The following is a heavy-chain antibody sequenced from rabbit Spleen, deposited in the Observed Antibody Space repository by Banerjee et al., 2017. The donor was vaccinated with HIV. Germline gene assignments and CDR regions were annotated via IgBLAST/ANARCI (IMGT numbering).Heavy chain of an antibody. J-gene: IGHJ3*01. CDR1: GIDFTNYY. Sequence: QLTETGGGLVQPGGSLTLSCKASGIDFTNYYITWVRQAPGKGLVWIGIIYAAKGSTDYASWVSGRFNISSDNAQSTVDLKMTSLTAADTATYFCARAIVPWLGLTRLDLWGPGTLVTVS. CDR2: IYAAKGST. D-gene: IGHD4-1*01. CDR3: ARAIVPWLGLTRLDL. V-gene: IGHV1S7*01.